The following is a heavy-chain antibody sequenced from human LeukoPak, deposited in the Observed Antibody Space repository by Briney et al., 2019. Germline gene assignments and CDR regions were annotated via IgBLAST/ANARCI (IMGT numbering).Heavy chain of an antibody. D-gene: IGHD3-22*01. Sequence: GGSLRLSCAASGFTFSTYWMHWVRQAPGKGLVWVSRINSDGITTTYADSVKGRFSISRDNAENTLYLQMNSLRAEDTAIYYCAKLRDFFDSSGQFDYWGQGTLVTVSS. CDR2: INSDGITT. J-gene: IGHJ4*02. V-gene: IGHV3-74*01. CDR3: AKLRDFFDSSGQFDY. CDR1: GFTFSTYW.